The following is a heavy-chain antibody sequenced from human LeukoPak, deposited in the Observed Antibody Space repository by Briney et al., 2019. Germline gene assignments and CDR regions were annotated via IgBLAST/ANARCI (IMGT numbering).Heavy chain of an antibody. J-gene: IGHJ4*02. CDR2: IYYSGST. D-gene: IGHD3-10*01. CDR1: GGSISSSSYY. Sequence: SETLSLTCTVSGGSISSSSYYWGWIRQPPGKGLEWIGSIYYSGSTYYNPSLKSRVTISVDTSKNQFSLTLSSVTAADTAVYYCARGTYYYADYWGQGTLVTVSS. CDR3: ARGTYYYADY. V-gene: IGHV4-39*07.